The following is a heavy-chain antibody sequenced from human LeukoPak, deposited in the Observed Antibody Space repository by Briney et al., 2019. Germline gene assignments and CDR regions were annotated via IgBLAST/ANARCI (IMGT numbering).Heavy chain of an antibody. J-gene: IGHJ3*02. V-gene: IGHV4-34*01. Sequence: KPSETLSLTCAVYGGSFSGYYWSWIRQPPGKGLEWIGEINHSGSTNYNPSLKSRVTISVDTSMNQFSLKLSSVTAADTAVYYCARGLLLPIMDAFDIWGQGTMVTVSS. CDR2: INHSGST. CDR1: GGSFSGYY. D-gene: IGHD2-8*01. CDR3: ARGLLLPIMDAFDI.